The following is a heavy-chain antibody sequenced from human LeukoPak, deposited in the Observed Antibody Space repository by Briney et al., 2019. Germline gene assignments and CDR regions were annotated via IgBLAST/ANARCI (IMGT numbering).Heavy chain of an antibody. Sequence: GESLKISCKGSGYSFTSYWIGWVRQMPGKGLEWMGIIYPGDSDTRYSPSFQGQVTISADKSISTAYLQWSSLKASDTAMHYCASPGPLLYNSFDYWGQGTLVTVSS. J-gene: IGHJ4*02. V-gene: IGHV5-51*01. CDR2: IYPGDSDT. CDR3: ASPGPLLYNSFDY. D-gene: IGHD3-10*01. CDR1: GYSFTSYW.